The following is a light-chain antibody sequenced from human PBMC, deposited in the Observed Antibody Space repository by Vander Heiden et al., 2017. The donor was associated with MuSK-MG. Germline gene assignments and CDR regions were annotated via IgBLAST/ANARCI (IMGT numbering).Light chain of an antibody. Sequence: DIVMTQSPRSLPVTPGEPASISCRSSQSLLHSNGYNYLDRYLQMPVQSPQLLIYLVSNRASAVPDTFSPTGPGTDFTLKMRIVDAEDLRVSYSRESLQTPRTSGQWTKVELK. CDR1: QSLLHSNGYNY. J-gene: IGKJ1*01. CDR3: RESLQTPRT. V-gene: IGKV2-28*01. CDR2: LVS.